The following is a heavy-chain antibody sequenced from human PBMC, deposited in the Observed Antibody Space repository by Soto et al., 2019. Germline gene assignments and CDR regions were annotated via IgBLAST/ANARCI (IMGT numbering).Heavy chain of an antibody. D-gene: IGHD1-26*01. Sequence: QVQLQESGPGLVKPSETLSLTCTVSVGSISSYYWSWIRQPPGKGLEWIGHIYDSGTANYNPSLKSRVTISVDTSKNQFSLNLSSVNAADTAMYYCYGSGGTWGQGTLDTVSS. V-gene: IGHV4-59*01. CDR3: YGSGGT. CDR1: VGSISSYY. J-gene: IGHJ5*02. CDR2: IYDSGTA.